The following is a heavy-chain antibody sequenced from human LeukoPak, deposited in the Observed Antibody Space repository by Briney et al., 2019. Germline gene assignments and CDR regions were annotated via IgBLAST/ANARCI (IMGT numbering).Heavy chain of an antibody. CDR3: ARDTVTDYYFDY. D-gene: IGHD4-17*01. J-gene: IGHJ4*02. V-gene: IGHV3-30-3*01. CDR2: ISYDGSNK. CDR1: GFTSSSYA. Sequence: GGSLRLSCAASGFTSSSYAMHWVRQAPGKGLEWVAVISYDGSNKYYADSMKGRFTISRDNSKNTLYLQMNSLRAEDTAVYYCARDTVTDYYFDYWGQGTLVTVSS.